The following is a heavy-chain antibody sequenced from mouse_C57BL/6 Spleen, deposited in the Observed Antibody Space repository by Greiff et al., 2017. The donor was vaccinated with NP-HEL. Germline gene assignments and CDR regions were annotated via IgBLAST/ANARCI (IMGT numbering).Heavy chain of an antibody. CDR2: ISDGGSYT. CDR3: ARDLNDYGSSFRNYFDD. J-gene: IGHJ2*01. D-gene: IGHD1-1*01. CDR1: GFTFSSYA. Sequence: EVQLVESGGGLVKPGGSLKLSCAASGFTFSSYAMSWVRQTPEKRLEWVATISDGGSYTYYPHNVQGRFTISRDNAKNNLYLQMSHLKSEDTDMYYCARDLNDYGSSFRNYFDDWGQGTTLTVSS. V-gene: IGHV5-4*01.